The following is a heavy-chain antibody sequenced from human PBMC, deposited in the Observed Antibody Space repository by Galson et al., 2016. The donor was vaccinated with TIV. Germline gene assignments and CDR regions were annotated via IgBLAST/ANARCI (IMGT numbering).Heavy chain of an antibody. D-gene: IGHD3-22*01. CDR2: ISWNSGSI. J-gene: IGHJ4*02. CDR3: TRVPFDYYDTSGYSYYFDY. CDR1: GFTFDDYA. V-gene: IGHV3-9*01. Sequence: SLRLSCAASGFTFDDYAMHWVRQAPGKGLEWVSGISWNSGSIGYADSVKGRFTISRDNAENTLYLQMNSLRAEDTAVYYCTRVPFDYYDTSGYSYYFDYWGQGTLVSVSS.